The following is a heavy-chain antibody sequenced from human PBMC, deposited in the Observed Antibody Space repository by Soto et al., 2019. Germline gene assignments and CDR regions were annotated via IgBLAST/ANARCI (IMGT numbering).Heavy chain of an antibody. V-gene: IGHV3-21*01. J-gene: IGHJ4*02. Sequence: EVQLVESGGGLVKPGGSLRLSCAASGFTFSSYSMNWVRQAPGKGLEWVSSISSSSTYIYYADSVKGRFTISRDNAKNSLYLQMNSLRAEDTAVYYCAKQYSTAWYGDYWGQGTLVTVSS. CDR2: ISSSSTYI. D-gene: IGHD6-19*01. CDR3: AKQYSTAWYGDY. CDR1: GFTFSSYS.